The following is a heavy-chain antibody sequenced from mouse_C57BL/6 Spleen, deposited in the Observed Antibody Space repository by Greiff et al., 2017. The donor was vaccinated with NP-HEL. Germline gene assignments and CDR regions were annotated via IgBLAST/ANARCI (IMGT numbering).Heavy chain of an antibody. CDR2: ISYDGSN. V-gene: IGHV3-6*01. CDR3: ARDQPGSAWFAY. CDR1: GYSITSGYY. D-gene: IGHD1-1*01. Sequence: EVKLQESGPGLVKPSQSLSLTCSVTGYSITSGYYWNWIRQFPGNKLEWMGYISYDGSNNYNPSLKNRISITRDTSKNQFFLKLNSVTTEDTATYYWARDQPGSAWFAYWGQGTLVTVSA. J-gene: IGHJ3*01.